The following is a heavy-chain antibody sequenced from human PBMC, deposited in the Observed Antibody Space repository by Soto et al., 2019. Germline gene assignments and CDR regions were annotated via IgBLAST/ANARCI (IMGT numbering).Heavy chain of an antibody. CDR2: INHSGSA. CDR3: ARGLFSENFYSGGWDFFDS. D-gene: IGHD1-26*01. V-gene: IGHV4-34*01. CDR1: GGSFTGYS. J-gene: IGHJ4*02. Sequence: QVQLQQWGAGLLKPSETLSLTCGVYGGSFTGYSWTWIRQSPRKGLEWIGQINHSGSAIYNPSLKSRITISLLTSNNQFSLDLSSVTAADTAVYYCARGLFSENFYSGGWDFFDSWGQGTLVTVSS.